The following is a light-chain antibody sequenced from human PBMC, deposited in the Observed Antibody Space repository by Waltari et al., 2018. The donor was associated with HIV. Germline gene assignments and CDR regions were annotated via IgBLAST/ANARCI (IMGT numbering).Light chain of an antibody. CDR1: QSVLSSSNNKNY. CDR2: WAS. J-gene: IGKJ1*01. V-gene: IGKV4-1*01. CDR3: QQYYSTLWT. Sequence: DIVMTQSPDSLAVSLGERATINCKSSQSVLSSSNNKNYLAWYQQKPGHTPKLLIYWASTRESGVPDRFSGSGSGTDFTLTISSLQAEDVAVYYCQQYYSTLWTFGQGTKVEIK.